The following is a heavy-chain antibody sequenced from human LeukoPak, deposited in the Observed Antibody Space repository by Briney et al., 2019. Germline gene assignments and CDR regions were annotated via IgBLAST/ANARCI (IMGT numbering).Heavy chain of an antibody. CDR3: ARDARGLILIDY. CDR2: ISSSSSYI. Sequence: PGGSLRLSCAASGFTFSSYSMNWVRQAPGKGLEWASSISSSSSYIYYADSVKGRFTISRDNAKNSLYLQMNSLRAEDTAVYYCARDARGLILIDYWGQGTLVTVSS. V-gene: IGHV3-21*01. D-gene: IGHD6-19*01. CDR1: GFTFSSYS. J-gene: IGHJ4*02.